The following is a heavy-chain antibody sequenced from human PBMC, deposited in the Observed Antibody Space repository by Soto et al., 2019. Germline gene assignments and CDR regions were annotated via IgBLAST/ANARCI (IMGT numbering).Heavy chain of an antibody. CDR2: ISAYNGDT. CDR3: ARDQEYSTSGLYWFDL. Sequence: VQLVQSGAEVKKPGASVKVSCKASGYTFTSYGITWVRQAPGQGLEWMGWISAYNGDTNYAPRLQGRVTMTTDTSTSTVYMELKSLQSADTAVYYCARDQEYSTSGLYWFDLWGQGTLVTVSS. CDR1: GYTFTSYG. D-gene: IGHD6-6*01. J-gene: IGHJ5*02. V-gene: IGHV1-18*04.